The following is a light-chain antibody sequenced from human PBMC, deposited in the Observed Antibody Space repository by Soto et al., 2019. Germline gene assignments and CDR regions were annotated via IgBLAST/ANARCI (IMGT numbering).Light chain of an antibody. Sequence: EIVMTQSPATLSVSPWYRATRSCRASQSVDNDLAWYQQKPGQPPRLLIYGASTRAADVPARFSGGGSGTEFTLTISSLQSEDFAEYHCQQYNNWPQTFGQGTKVDNK. CDR1: QSVDND. J-gene: IGKJ1*01. CDR2: GAS. V-gene: IGKV3-15*01. CDR3: QQYNNWPQT.